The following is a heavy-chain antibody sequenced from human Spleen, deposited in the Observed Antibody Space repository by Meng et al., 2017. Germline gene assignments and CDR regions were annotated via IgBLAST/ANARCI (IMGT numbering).Heavy chain of an antibody. CDR1: GFTFSAFG. CDR2: ISYDGSDK. Sequence: GESLKISCAASGFTFSAFGLHWVRQAPGKGLEWVAVISYDGSDKYYADSVKGRFTISRDTSRDTLYLQMNSLRVEDTAVYFCARLQYYSDSSGYYLPGWFDPWGQGTLVTVSS. D-gene: IGHD3-22*01. V-gene: IGHV3-30*04. J-gene: IGHJ5*02. CDR3: ARLQYYSDSSGYYLPGWFDP.